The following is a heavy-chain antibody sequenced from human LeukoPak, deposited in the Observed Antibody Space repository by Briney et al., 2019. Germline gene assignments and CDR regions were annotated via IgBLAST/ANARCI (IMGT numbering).Heavy chain of an antibody. D-gene: IGHD3-22*01. CDR1: GFTFSSYW. CDR2: IKQDGSEK. J-gene: IGHJ4*02. V-gene: IGHV3-7*01. CDR3: ARDLPIYYDSSGSPFDY. Sequence: PGGSLILSCAASGFTFSSYWMSWVRQAPGKGLEWVANIKQDGSEKYYVDSVKGRFTISRDNAKNSLYLQMNSLRAEDTAVYYCARDLPIYYDSSGSPFDYWGQGTLVTVSS.